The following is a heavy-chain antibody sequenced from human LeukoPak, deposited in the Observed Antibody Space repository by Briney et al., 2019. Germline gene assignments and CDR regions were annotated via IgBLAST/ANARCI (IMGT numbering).Heavy chain of an antibody. J-gene: IGHJ6*02. V-gene: IGHV4-39*07. CDR1: GGSISSSSYY. CDR3: ARDSDFLV. CDR2: IYYSGST. Sequence: SETLSLTCTVSGGSISSSSYYWGWIRQPPGKGLEWIGSIYYSGSTYYNPSLKSRVSISVDTSKNQFSLKLSSVTAADTAVYYCARDSDFLVWGQGTMVTVSS.